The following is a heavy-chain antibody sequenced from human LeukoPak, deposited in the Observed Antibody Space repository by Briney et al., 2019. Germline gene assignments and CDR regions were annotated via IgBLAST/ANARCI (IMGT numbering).Heavy chain of an antibody. CDR2: ISGSGTST. V-gene: IGHV3-23*01. CDR1: GVTFRSYG. D-gene: IGHD3-16*01. Sequence: GGSLRLSCAASGVTFRSYGMSWGRQAPAKGLELVSGISGSGTSTFYSAYVKGRFTISRDNSNNRLYLQMTRPRVDDTAIYYCAKAISMGGDQWGQGTLVTVSS. CDR3: AKAISMGGDQ. J-gene: IGHJ4*02.